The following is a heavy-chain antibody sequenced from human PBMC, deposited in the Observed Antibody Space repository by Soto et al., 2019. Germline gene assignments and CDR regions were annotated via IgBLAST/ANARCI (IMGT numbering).Heavy chain of an antibody. CDR2: VANDGSNQ. V-gene: IGHV3-30*03. D-gene: IGHD6-13*01. CDR1: GFTFSSYG. J-gene: IGHJ4*02. CDR3: ARSSGGSSWYHPDY. Sequence: QVQLVESGGGVVQPGRSLRLSCAASGFTFSSYGMQWVRQSPGEGPEWVAIVANDGSNQYYAESVKGRFTISRDNYKTTVFLEMDSLRPEDTAVYYCARSSGGSSWYHPDYWGQGTLVTVSS.